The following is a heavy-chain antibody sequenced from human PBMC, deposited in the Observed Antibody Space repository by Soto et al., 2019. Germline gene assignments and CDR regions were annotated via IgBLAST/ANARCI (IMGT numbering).Heavy chain of an antibody. CDR2: ISGSGGST. CDR1: GLTFSSYA. CDR3: EKDKVSQAYYYGMDC. V-gene: IGHV3-23*01. J-gene: IGHJ6*02. Sequence: GSQSVFWAASGLTFSSYAMAWVRQAPGKGLEWVSAISGSGGSTYYADSVKGRFTISRDNAKNTLYLQMNRLRAEDTAVYYCEKDKVSQAYYYGMDCWSQGTT.